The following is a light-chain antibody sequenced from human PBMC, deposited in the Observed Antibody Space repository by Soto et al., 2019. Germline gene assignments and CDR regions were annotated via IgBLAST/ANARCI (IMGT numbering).Light chain of an antibody. CDR2: AAS. J-gene: IGKJ2*01. Sequence: DIQMTQSPSSLSASVGDRVTITCRASQGISNYLAWYQQKPGKVPKLLIYAASTLQSGVPSRFSGSGSGTEFPLTISSLQPEDVATYYCQKYNSALTFGQGTKLEIK. CDR1: QGISNY. CDR3: QKYNSALT. V-gene: IGKV1-27*01.